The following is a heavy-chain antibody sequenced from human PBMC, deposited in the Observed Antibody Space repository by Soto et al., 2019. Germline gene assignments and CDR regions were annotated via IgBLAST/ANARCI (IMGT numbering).Heavy chain of an antibody. D-gene: IGHD3-22*01. CDR1: GGSVSNASFY. CDR3: VRVLDSSWYADL. CDR2: VFYTGVT. V-gene: IGHV4-61*03. Sequence: QVQLQEAGPGLVKPSETLSLTCSVSGGSVSNASFYWTWIRQAPGTGLEYIGYVFYTGVTNYTPSLCSRVTISLDTSKNPFSLKLNSMTAADTAVSYCVRVLDSSWYADLWGRGTLVTVSS. J-gene: IGHJ2*01.